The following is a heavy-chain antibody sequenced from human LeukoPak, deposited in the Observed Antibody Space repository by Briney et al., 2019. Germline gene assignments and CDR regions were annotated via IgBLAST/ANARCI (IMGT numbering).Heavy chain of an antibody. CDR2: IYSDESLI. Sequence: GESLKISCTASGYSFSKYWIGLVRPTPGKGLELGGFIYSDESLIRYSPSFEGQVTISADNSINPAYLQWNSLKASGTAMYYCGRYGLSGNGYTSYFYYGMDFWGQGTAVTVSS. D-gene: IGHD5-24*01. CDR1: GYSFSKYW. J-gene: IGHJ6*02. CDR3: GRYGLSGNGYTSYFYYGMDF. V-gene: IGHV5-51*01.